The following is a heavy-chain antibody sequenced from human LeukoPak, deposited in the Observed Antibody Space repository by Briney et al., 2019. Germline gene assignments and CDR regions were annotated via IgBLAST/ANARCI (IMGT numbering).Heavy chain of an antibody. J-gene: IGHJ4*02. CDR2: ISSSSSYI. V-gene: IGHV3-21*01. CDR1: GFTFSSYS. D-gene: IGHD3-16*01. Sequence: PGGSLRLSCAASGFTFSSYSMNWVRQAPGKGLEWVSSISSSSSYIYYANSVKGRFTISRDNAKNSLYLQMNSLRAEDTAVYYCASPKGSSRYWGQGTLVTVSS. CDR3: ASPKGSSRY.